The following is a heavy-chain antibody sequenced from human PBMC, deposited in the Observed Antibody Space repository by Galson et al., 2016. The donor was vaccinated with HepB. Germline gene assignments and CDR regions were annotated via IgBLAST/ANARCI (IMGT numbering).Heavy chain of an antibody. Sequence: SVKVSCKASGYTFTSSGISWVRQAPGQGLEWMGWISGNNGHIQYAQKFQDRVTVTADTSTSTAYMELRSLSSDDTAIYYCVRDYSYMPDYWGQGTLVTVSS. CDR2: ISGNNGHI. CDR1: GYTFTSSG. V-gene: IGHV1-18*01. CDR3: VRDYSYMPDY. J-gene: IGHJ4*02. D-gene: IGHD2-15*01.